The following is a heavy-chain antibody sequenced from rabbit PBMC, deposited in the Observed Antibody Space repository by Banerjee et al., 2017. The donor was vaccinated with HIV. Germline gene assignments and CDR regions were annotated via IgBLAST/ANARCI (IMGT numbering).Heavy chain of an antibody. V-gene: IGHV1S7*01. CDR1: GFDFSSYY. J-gene: IGHJ6*01. CDR3: VRESPYATTSGYGGYPYGYYGMDL. Sequence: QLKESGGGLVQPGGSLKLSCKASGFDFSSYYMSWVRQAPGKGLEWIGYIDPVFGSTYYASWVNGRFTISSHNAQNTLYLQLNSLTAADTATYFCVRESPYATTSGYGGYPYGYYGMDLWGPGTLVTVS. CDR2: IDPVFGST. D-gene: IGHD1-1*01.